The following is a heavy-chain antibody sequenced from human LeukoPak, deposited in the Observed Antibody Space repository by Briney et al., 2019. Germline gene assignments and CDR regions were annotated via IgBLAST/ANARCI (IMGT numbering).Heavy chain of an antibody. CDR3: ARDERVENGYQDYYYMDV. Sequence: PGGSLRLSCAASGFSFSSYWMSWVRQTPGKGLEWVANIKRDGGEKYYVDSVKGRFTISRDNAKKSLYLQMNSLRGEDTAVYYCARDERVENGYQDYYYMDVWGTGTTVIVSS. CDR1: GFSFSSYW. CDR2: IKRDGGEK. D-gene: IGHD6-25*01. J-gene: IGHJ6*03. V-gene: IGHV3-7*01.